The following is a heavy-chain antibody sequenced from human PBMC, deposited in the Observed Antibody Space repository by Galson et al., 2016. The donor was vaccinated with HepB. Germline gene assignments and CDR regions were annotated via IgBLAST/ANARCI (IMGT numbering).Heavy chain of an antibody. CDR1: GFTFSSYG. V-gene: IGHV3-30*03. J-gene: IGHJ3*02. Sequence: SLRLSCAASGFTFSSYGMHWVRQAPGKGLEWVAVISYDGSNEYYADSVKGRFSISRDNAKNSLYLQMNSLRAEDTAVYYCARDRNYCSGSTCYDVFDIWGQGTLVSVSS. D-gene: IGHD2-15*01. CDR2: ISYDGSNE. CDR3: ARDRNYCSGSTCYDVFDI.